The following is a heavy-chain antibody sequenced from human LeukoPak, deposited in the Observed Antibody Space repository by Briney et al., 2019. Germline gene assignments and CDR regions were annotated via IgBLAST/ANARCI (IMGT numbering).Heavy chain of an antibody. D-gene: IGHD3-3*01. J-gene: IGHJ4*02. Sequence: TSQTLSLTCTVSGGSISSGSYYWSWIRQPAGEGLEWIGRIYTSGSTNYNPSLKSRVTISVDTSKDQFSLKLSSVTAADTAVYYCARETRGDDFWSGYHYYWGQGTLVTVSS. CDR1: GGSISSGSYY. CDR3: ARETRGDDFWSGYHYY. CDR2: IYTSGST. V-gene: IGHV4-61*02.